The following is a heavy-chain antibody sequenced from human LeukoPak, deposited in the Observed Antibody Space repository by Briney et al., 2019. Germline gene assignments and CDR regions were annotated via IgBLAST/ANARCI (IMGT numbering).Heavy chain of an antibody. Sequence: GGSLRLSCAASGFAFDSYAMFWVRQAPGKGLEWVSSITSSVFNTYYTDSVKGRFTLSRDNAKNSLFLQLNSLRAEDTAVYYCVKNSGWYCLDYWGQGITVIVSS. CDR1: GFAFDSYA. CDR2: ITSSVFNT. V-gene: IGHV3-23*01. CDR3: VKNSGWYCLDY. D-gene: IGHD6-13*01. J-gene: IGHJ4*02.